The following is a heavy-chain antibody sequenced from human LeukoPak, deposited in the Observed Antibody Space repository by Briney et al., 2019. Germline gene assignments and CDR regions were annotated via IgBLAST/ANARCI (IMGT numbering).Heavy chain of an antibody. Sequence: SETLSLTCTVSGDSISSNTHFWGWIRQPPGQGLERIGTNYYSGSNYYNSFLKSRVIIFVDSSKNQFSLKLSSVTAAETAVYYCAREGRYRYGYNEYHSYMDIWGKGTTVTVSS. CDR2: NYYSGSN. CDR1: GDSISSNTHF. CDR3: AREGRYRYGYNEYHSYMDI. D-gene: IGHD5-24*01. J-gene: IGHJ6*03. V-gene: IGHV4-39*07.